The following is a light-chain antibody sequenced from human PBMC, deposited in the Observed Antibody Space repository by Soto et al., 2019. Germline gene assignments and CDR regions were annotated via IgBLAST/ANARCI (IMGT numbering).Light chain of an antibody. Sequence: QSALTQPASVSGSPGQSITISCTGSNSDIGGYDYVSWYQQHPGRAPKVLIFEVNKRPSGVSSRFSGSKSGNTASLTISGLRADDEADYYCLSYTGTGTRVFGTGTKVTVL. CDR3: LSYTGTGTRV. CDR1: NSDIGGYDY. J-gene: IGLJ1*01. CDR2: EVN. V-gene: IGLV2-14*01.